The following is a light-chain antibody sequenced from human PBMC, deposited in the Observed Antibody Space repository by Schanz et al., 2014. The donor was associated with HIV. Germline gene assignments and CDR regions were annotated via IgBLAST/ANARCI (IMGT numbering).Light chain of an antibody. Sequence: QSALTQPASVSGSPGQSITISCTGTSSDVGAYNYVSWYQQHPGKAPKLMIYDVTSRPSGVSHRFSGSKSGNTASLTISGLQAEDEADYYCCSYAGSYTWVFGGGTKLTVL. CDR3: CSYAGSYTWV. V-gene: IGLV2-14*01. CDR2: DVT. CDR1: SSDVGAYNY. J-gene: IGLJ3*02.